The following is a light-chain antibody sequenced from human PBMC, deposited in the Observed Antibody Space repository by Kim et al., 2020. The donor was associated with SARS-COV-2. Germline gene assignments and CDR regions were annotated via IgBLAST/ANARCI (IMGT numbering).Light chain of an antibody. CDR3: ATWDGSLSAWV. CDR2: GYD. J-gene: IGLJ3*02. CDR1: RSNIGTST. V-gene: IGLV1-44*01. Sequence: QSVLTQPPSASGTSGQRVTISCSGSRSNIGTSTMYWYQHLPGTAPKLLFYGYDQRPSGAPDRFSGSKSGTSASLAISGLQPEDEADYYCATWDGSLSAWVFGGGTQLTVL.